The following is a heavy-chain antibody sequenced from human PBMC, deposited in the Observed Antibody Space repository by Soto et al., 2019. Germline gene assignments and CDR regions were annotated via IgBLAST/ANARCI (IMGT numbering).Heavy chain of an antibody. CDR2: INSRSSTI. Sequence: EVQLVESGGGLVQPGGSLRLSCAASGFTFSSYIFNWVRQAPGKGLEWVSYINSRSSTIFYADSVKGRFTISRDNAKNSLYLQRNSLRAADTAVYYSAGADTRGNQLDAFDIWGQGTMVTVSS. CDR3: AGADTRGNQLDAFDI. V-gene: IGHV3-48*01. J-gene: IGHJ3*02. D-gene: IGHD2-2*01. CDR1: GFTFSSYI.